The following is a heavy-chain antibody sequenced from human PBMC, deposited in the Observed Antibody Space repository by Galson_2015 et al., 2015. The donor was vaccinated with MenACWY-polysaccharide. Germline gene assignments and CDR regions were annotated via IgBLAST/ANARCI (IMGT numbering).Heavy chain of an antibody. J-gene: IGHJ2*01. CDR3: ARDQRGIQLWSRSYWCFAL. CDR2: IKQDGSEK. V-gene: IGHV3-7*01. CDR1: GFTFISYW. D-gene: IGHD5-18*01. Sequence: SLRLSCAASGFTFISYWMSWLRQAPGKGLEWVANIKQDGSEKYYVDSVKVRFTISRDNAKNSLYLQMNSLRAEDTAVYYCARDQRGIQLWSRSYWCFALWGRGALVPVSS.